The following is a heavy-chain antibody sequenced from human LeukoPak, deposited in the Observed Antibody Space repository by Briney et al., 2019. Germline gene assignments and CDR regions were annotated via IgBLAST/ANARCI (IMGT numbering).Heavy chain of an antibody. V-gene: IGHV3-23*01. CDR2: ISGSGGST. CDR3: ATCITIFGVVDY. Sequence: GGSLRLSCAASGFTFSSYAMSWVRQAPGKGLEWVSAISGSGGSTYHADSVKGRFTISRDNSKNTLYLQMNSLRAEDTAVYYCATCITIFGVVDYWGQGTLVTVSS. D-gene: IGHD3-3*01. J-gene: IGHJ4*02. CDR1: GFTFSSYA.